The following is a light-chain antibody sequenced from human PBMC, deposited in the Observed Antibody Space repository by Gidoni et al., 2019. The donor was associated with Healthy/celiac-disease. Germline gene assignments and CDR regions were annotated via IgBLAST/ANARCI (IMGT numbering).Light chain of an antibody. CDR2: GAY. J-gene: IGKJ1*01. Sequence: EIVMTESPATLSVSPGERATLSCRASKSVSSTLAWYQQKPGQAPRLRIYGAYTSATGIPARFSGSVSGTEFTLTIISLQSEDFAVYYCHQYNNWPPWTFXXXTKVEIK. CDR1: KSVSST. CDR3: HQYNNWPPWT. V-gene: IGKV3-15*01.